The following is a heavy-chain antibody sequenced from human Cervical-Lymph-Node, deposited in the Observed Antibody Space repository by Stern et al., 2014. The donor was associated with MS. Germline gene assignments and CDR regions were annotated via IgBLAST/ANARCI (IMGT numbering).Heavy chain of an antibody. CDR1: GGSISSYY. D-gene: IGHD1-26*01. CDR3: AREGGSYGLDY. V-gene: IGHV4-59*01. CDR2: IYYSGST. Sequence: QVQLQESGPGLVKPSETLSLTCTVSGGSISSYYWSWIRQPPGKGLEWIGYIYYSGSTNYNPSLKSRVTISVDTSKNQFSLKLSSVTAADTAVYYCAREGGSYGLDYWGQGTLVTVSS. J-gene: IGHJ4*02.